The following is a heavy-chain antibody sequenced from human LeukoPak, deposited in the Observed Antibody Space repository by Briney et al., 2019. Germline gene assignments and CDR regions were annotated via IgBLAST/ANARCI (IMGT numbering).Heavy chain of an antibody. J-gene: IGHJ4*02. CDR1: GFTFSNYN. V-gene: IGHV3-21*04. CDR2: IRSSTTYV. CDR3: AKRDDSSGYYLGDY. D-gene: IGHD3-22*01. Sequence: GGSLRLSCAASGFTFSNYNMNWVRQAPGKGLEWVSSIRSSTTYVYYADSVKGRFTISRDNAKNSLYLQMNSLRAEDTAVYYCAKRDDSSGYYLGDYWGQGTLVTVSS.